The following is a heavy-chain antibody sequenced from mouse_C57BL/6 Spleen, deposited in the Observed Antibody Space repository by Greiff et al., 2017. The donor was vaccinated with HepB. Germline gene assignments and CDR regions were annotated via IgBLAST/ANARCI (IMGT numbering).Heavy chain of an antibody. Sequence: VQLKQSVAELVRPGASVKLSCTASGFNIKNNYMHWVKQRPEQGLEWIGRIDPANGNTKYAPKFQGKATITADTSSNTAYLQLSSLTSEDTAIYYCARTTVVGAMDYWGQGPSVTLSS. D-gene: IGHD1-1*01. V-gene: IGHV14-3*01. CDR2: IDPANGNT. CDR3: ARTTVVGAMDY. CDR1: GFNIKNNY. J-gene: IGHJ4*01.